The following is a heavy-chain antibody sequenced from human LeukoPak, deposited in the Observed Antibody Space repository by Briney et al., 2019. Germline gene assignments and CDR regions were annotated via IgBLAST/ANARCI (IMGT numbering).Heavy chain of an antibody. J-gene: IGHJ4*02. Sequence: SETLSLTCTVSGGSINSSSYYWSWIRQPPGKGLEWIGYIYSSGNTDYNPSLKSRVTISVDTSKSQVSLKLSSVTAADTAIYYCARDPSTFYFDYWGQGALVTVSS. V-gene: IGHV4-61*01. CDR2: IYSSGNT. D-gene: IGHD3-16*01. CDR3: ARDPSTFYFDY. CDR1: GGSINSSSYY.